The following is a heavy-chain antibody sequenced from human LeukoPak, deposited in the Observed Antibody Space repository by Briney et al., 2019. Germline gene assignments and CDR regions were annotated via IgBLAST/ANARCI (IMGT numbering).Heavy chain of an antibody. J-gene: IGHJ4*02. Sequence: GGSLRLSCAASGFTFSNYAMTWVRQAPGKGLEWVSAISTSGGSTNYADSVKGRFTISRDNSKNTLYLQMNSLRAEDTAVYYCAKVGSGSGQYWGQGTLVTVSS. D-gene: IGHD3-3*01. V-gene: IGHV3-23*01. CDR3: AKVGSGSGQY. CDR2: ISTSGGST. CDR1: GFTFSNYA.